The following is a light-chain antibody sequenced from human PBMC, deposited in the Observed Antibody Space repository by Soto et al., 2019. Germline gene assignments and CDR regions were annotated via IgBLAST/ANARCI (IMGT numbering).Light chain of an antibody. Sequence: EIVMTQSPATLSVSPGERATLSCMASQSVSSNLAWYQQKPGQAPRLLIYGASTRATGIPARFSGSGSGTEFTLTISSLQSEDFAVYYCQQHDILPITFGQGTRLEIK. CDR2: GAS. CDR3: QQHDILPIT. CDR1: QSVSSN. J-gene: IGKJ5*01. V-gene: IGKV3-15*01.